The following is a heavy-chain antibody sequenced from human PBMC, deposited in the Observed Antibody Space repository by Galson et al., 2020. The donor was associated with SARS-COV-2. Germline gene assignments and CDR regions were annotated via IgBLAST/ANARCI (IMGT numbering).Heavy chain of an antibody. Sequence: ASETLSLTCTVSGGSISSGGYYWSWIRQHPGKGLEWIGYIYYSGSTYYNPSLKSRVTISVDTSKNQFSLKLSSVTAADTAVYYCATRYCSGGSCFNWFDPWGQGTLVTVSS. V-gene: IGHV4-31*03. J-gene: IGHJ5*02. CDR2: IYYSGST. D-gene: IGHD2-15*01. CDR1: GGSISSGGYY. CDR3: ATRYCSGGSCFNWFDP.